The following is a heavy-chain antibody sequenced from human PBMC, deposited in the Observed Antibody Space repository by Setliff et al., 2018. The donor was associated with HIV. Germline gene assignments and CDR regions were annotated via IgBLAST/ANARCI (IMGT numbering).Heavy chain of an antibody. CDR3: ARQITMVRGVYQPYYYYYMDV. Sequence: SETLSLTCTVPGGSISSYYWSWIRQPPGKGLEWIGYIYYSGSTNYNPSLKSRVTISVDTSKNQFSLKLSSVTAADTAVYYCARQITMVRGVYQPYYYYYMDVWGKGTTVTVSS. J-gene: IGHJ6*03. D-gene: IGHD3-10*01. V-gene: IGHV4-59*08. CDR2: IYYSGST. CDR1: GGSISSYY.